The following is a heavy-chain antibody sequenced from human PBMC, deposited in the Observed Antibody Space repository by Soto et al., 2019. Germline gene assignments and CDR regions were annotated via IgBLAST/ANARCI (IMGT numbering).Heavy chain of an antibody. CDR3: ARETSLGSGSYSH. CDR2: IWHDGSDK. CDR1: GFTFSSYV. Sequence: GGSPRLSCAASGFTFSSYVMHWVRQAPGKGLEWVAVIWHDGSDKYYADSVKGRFTISRDNSKNTLYLEMNSLRAEDTAVYYCARETSLGSGSYSHWGQGT. J-gene: IGHJ1*01. V-gene: IGHV3-33*01. D-gene: IGHD3-10*01.